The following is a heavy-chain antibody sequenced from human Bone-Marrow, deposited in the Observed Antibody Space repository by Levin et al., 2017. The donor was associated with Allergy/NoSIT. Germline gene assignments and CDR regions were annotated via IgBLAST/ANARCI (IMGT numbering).Heavy chain of an antibody. Sequence: MASETLSLTCTVSGGSINSYYWSWIRQPPGKGLEWIGFIYYQGNTNYNPSLKSRVTISVDMSKNQFSLKLNSVTAADTAVYYCTRAGERIAIFGVEHDAFDIWGQGTMVTVSS. J-gene: IGHJ3*02. V-gene: IGHV4-59*12. CDR2: IYYQGNT. D-gene: IGHD3-3*01. CDR1: GGSINSYY. CDR3: TRAGERIAIFGVEHDAFDI.